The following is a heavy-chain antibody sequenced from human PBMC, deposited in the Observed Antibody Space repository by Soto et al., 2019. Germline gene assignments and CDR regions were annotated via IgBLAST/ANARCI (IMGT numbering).Heavy chain of an antibody. V-gene: IGHV1-69*13. J-gene: IGHJ4*02. Sequence: ASVKVSCKASGGTFSSYAISWVRQAPGQGLEWMGGIIPIFGTANYAQKFQGRVTITADESTSTAYMELSSLRSEDTAVYYCAAPSGQQQPLYYFDYWGQGTLVTVSS. CDR1: GGTFSSYA. CDR3: AAPSGQQQPLYYFDY. D-gene: IGHD6-13*01. CDR2: IIPIFGTA.